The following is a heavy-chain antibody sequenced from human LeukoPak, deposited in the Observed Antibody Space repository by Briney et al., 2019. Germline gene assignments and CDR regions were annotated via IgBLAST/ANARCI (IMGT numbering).Heavy chain of an antibody. J-gene: IGHJ6*03. V-gene: IGHV3-33*06. CDR1: GFTFSSYG. D-gene: IGHD2-21*02. Sequence: PGGSLRLSCAASGFTFSSYGMHWVRQAPGKGLEWVAVIWYDGSNKYYADSVKGRFTISRDNSKNTPYLQMNSLRAEDTAVYYCAKGHCGGDCYSPYYYYMDVWGKGTTVTVSS. CDR2: IWYDGSNK. CDR3: AKGHCGGDCYSPYYYYMDV.